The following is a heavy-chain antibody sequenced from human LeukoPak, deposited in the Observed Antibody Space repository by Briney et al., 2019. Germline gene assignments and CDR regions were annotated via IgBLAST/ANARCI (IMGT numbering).Heavy chain of an antibody. V-gene: IGHV3-21*01. D-gene: IGHD4-17*01. CDR1: GFTLSSYS. Sequence: KPGGSLRLSCAASGFTLSSYSMNWVRQAPGKGLEWVSSISSSSSNIYYADSVKGRFTISRDKAKNLLYLQMNSLRAEDTAVYYCARETVTDGYWYFDLWGRGTLVTVSS. CDR2: ISSSSSNI. CDR3: ARETVTDGYWYFDL. J-gene: IGHJ2*01.